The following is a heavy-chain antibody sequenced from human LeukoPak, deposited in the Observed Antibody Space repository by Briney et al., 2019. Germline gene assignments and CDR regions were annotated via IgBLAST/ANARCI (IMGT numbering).Heavy chain of an antibody. D-gene: IGHD3-22*01. CDR1: GFTFDDYA. V-gene: IGHV3-9*01. J-gene: IGHJ4*02. CDR3: AKGGYYYDSSGYSDY. Sequence: GRSLRLSCAASGFTFDDYAMHWVRQAPGKGLEWVSGISWNSGSIGYADSVKGRFAISRDNAKNSLYLQMNSLRAEDTALYYCAKGGYYYDSSGYSDYWGQGTLVTVSS. CDR2: ISWNSGSI.